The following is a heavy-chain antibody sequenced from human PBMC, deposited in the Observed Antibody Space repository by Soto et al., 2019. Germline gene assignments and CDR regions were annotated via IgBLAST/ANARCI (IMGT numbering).Heavy chain of an antibody. J-gene: IGHJ6*02. CDR1: GFTFGDYA. CDR2: IRSKVYGGTT. Sequence: GGSLRLSCIASGFTFGDYAMSWFRQAPGKGLEWVGFIRSKVYGGTTDYAAPVKGRFTISRDDSKNTLYLQMNSLKTEDTAVYYCTTLSITIFGVVLMDVWGQGTTVTVSS. D-gene: IGHD3-3*01. CDR3: TTLSITIFGVVLMDV. V-gene: IGHV3-49*03.